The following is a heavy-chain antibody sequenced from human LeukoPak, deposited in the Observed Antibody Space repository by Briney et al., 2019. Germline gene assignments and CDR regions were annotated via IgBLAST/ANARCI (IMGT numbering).Heavy chain of an antibody. J-gene: IGHJ4*02. CDR3: ARGDAFSGDH. Sequence: GGSLRLSCAVSGFSFTNFWMSWVRQAPGRGLEWVANIHPEGSEKYHVESVKGLFTISRDNTKNLLFLQMNGLRVEDTAVYYCARGDAFSGDHWGQGTLVTVSS. CDR1: GFSFTNFW. V-gene: IGHV3-7*04. CDR2: IHPEGSEK.